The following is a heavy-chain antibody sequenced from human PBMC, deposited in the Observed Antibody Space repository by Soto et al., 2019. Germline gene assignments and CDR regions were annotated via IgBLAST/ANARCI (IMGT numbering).Heavy chain of an antibody. D-gene: IGHD3-10*01. CDR2: ISSSGVST. Sequence: EVQLLESGGGLVQPGGSLRLSCAASGFKFGSYAMTWVRQAPGKGLEWVSSISSSGVSTFCADSVKGRFTISRDNSKNTLFLQMSSLRVDDTVIYYCAKDRISSPHWGQGTLVTVSS. J-gene: IGHJ4*02. CDR3: AKDRISSPH. V-gene: IGHV3-23*01. CDR1: GFKFGSYA.